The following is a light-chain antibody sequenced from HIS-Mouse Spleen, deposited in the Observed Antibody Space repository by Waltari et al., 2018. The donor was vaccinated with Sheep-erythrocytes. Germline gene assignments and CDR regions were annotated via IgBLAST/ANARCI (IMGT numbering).Light chain of an antibody. J-gene: IGLJ2*01. CDR1: NIGSKS. Sequence: SYVLTQPPSVSVAPGKTARITCGGNNIGSKSVHWYQQKPGQAPVLVVYDDSDRPSGITARFSGANSGNTATLPISRVEAGDEADYYCQVWDSSSDHVVFGGGTKLTVL. CDR2: DDS. V-gene: IGLV3-21*03. CDR3: QVWDSSSDHVV.